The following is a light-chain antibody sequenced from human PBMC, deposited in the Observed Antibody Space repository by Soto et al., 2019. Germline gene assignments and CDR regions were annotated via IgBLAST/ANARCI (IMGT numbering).Light chain of an antibody. J-gene: IGKJ5*01. V-gene: IGKV4-1*01. CDR2: WAS. Sequence: VMTQTPLSVSVTPGQPASVSCKSIQVPLHRDGKTYVYCYQQKPGQPPNLLIKWASTRESGVPGRFSGSGSETDFTLTISSLQAEDVAVYYCQQYYSSTITFGQGTRLEIK. CDR1: QVPLHRDGKTY. CDR3: QQYYSSTIT.